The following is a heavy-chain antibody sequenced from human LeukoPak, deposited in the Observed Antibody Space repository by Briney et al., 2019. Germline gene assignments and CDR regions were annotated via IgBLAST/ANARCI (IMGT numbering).Heavy chain of an antibody. V-gene: IGHV3-33*01. J-gene: IGHJ5*02. D-gene: IGHD2-15*01. CDR3: ARDPSSVVAATPGGWFDP. Sequence: PGRSLRLSCAASGFTFSSYGMHWLRQAPGKGLEWVAVIWYDGSNKYYADSVKGRFTISRDNSKNTLYLQMNSLRADDTAVYYCARDPSSVVAATPGGWFDPWGKGTLVTVSS. CDR1: GFTFSSYG. CDR2: IWYDGSNK.